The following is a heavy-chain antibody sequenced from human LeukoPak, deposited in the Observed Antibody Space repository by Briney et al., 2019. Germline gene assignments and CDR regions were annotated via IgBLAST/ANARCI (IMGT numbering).Heavy chain of an antibody. CDR2: ISGSGGST. CDR3: AKDDYYDILTGLDTVNGY. CDR1: GFTFSSYA. J-gene: IGHJ4*02. D-gene: IGHD3-9*01. Sequence: GGSLRLSCAASGFTFSSYAMSWVRQAPGKGLESVSAISGSGGSTYYADSVKGRFTISRDNSKNTLYLQMNSLRAEDTAVYYCAKDDYYDILTGLDTVNGYWGQGTLVTVSS. V-gene: IGHV3-23*01.